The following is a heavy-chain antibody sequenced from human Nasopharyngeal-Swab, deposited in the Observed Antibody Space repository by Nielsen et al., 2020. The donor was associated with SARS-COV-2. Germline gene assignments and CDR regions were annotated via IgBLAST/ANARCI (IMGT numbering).Heavy chain of an antibody. V-gene: IGHV1-3*01. J-gene: IGHJ5*02. Sequence: ASVKVSCKASGYTFTSYAMHWVRQAPGQRLEWMGWINAGNGNTKYSQKFQGRVTITRDTSASTAYMELSSLRSEDTAVYYCARADSSGYYYGDWLDPWGQGTLVTVSS. CDR3: ARADSSGYYYGDWLDP. D-gene: IGHD3-22*01. CDR2: INAGNGNT. CDR1: GYTFTSYA.